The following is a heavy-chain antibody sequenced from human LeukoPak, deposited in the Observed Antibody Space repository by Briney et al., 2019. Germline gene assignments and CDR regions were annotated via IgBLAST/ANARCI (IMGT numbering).Heavy chain of an antibody. Sequence: SVKVSCKASGGTFSSYAISWVRQAPGQGLEWMGGIIPIFGTANYAQKFQGRVTITADESTSTAYMELSSLRSEDTAVYYCARVFARDFWSGFVPPGAFDIWGQGTMVTVSS. CDR1: GGTFSSYA. V-gene: IGHV1-69*13. CDR3: ARVFARDFWSGFVPPGAFDI. CDR2: IIPIFGTA. D-gene: IGHD3-3*01. J-gene: IGHJ3*02.